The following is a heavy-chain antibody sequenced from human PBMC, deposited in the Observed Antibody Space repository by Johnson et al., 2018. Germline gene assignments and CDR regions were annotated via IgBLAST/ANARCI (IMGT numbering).Heavy chain of an antibody. D-gene: IGHD3-10*01. Sequence: QVQLVESGGGVVQPGKSTRLSCAASGFTFSTNGMHWVRQAPGKGLQWVAVISYDGSNKYYADSVKGRFTISRDNSKNTLYLQMNSRRAEDTAVYYCAKDRRSGSSNFQHWGQGTLVTVSS. CDR1: GFTFSTNG. CDR3: AKDRRSGSSNFQH. V-gene: IGHV3-30*18. J-gene: IGHJ1*01. CDR2: ISYDGSNK.